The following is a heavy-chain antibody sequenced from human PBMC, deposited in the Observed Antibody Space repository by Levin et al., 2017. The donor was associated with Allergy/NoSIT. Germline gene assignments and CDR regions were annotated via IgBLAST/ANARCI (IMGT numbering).Heavy chain of an antibody. Sequence: PGESLKISCAASGFTFNIYAMHWVRQAPGKGLEWVAVISYDEYNKYYADSVKGRFTISRDNSKNTLYLQMNSLRVEDTAVYYCARDGRAGGSGAFCDNWGQGTLVTVSS. CDR3: ARDGRAGGSGAFCDN. V-gene: IGHV3-30-3*01. CDR1: GFTFNIYA. J-gene: IGHJ4*02. CDR2: ISYDEYNK. D-gene: IGHD2-15*01.